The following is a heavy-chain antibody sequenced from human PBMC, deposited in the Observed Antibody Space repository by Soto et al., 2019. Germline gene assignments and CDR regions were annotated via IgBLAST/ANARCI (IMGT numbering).Heavy chain of an antibody. D-gene: IGHD3-16*01. CDR3: ARDPYFGAIDY. Sequence: EVQLVESGGGLVQPGGSLRLSCGASGLAFSTSWMAWVRQAPGKGLEWVAGLNPEGSVKTYVDAVRGRVTISRDNAKNSVYLQMNSLRVEDTAIYYCARDPYFGAIDYWGRGTLVTVSP. V-gene: IGHV3-7*01. CDR1: GLAFSTSW. J-gene: IGHJ4*02. CDR2: LNPEGSVK.